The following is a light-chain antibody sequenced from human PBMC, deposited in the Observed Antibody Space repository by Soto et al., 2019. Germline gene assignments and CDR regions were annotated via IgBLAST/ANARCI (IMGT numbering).Light chain of an antibody. Sequence: EIVLTQSPATLSVSPGASATLPCRASQSISSNLAWYQQKPGQSPRLLIYGASSRATGVPVRFSGSGSGVAFTLTISGLQSEDFAVYHCQQYDQWPGTFGQGTKVDIK. J-gene: IGKJ1*01. CDR1: QSISSN. V-gene: IGKV3-15*01. CDR3: QQYDQWPGT. CDR2: GAS.